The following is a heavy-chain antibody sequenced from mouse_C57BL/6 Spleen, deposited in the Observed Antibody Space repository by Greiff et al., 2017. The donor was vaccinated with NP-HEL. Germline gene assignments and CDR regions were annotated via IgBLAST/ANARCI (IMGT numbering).Heavy chain of an antibody. J-gene: IGHJ1*03. CDR2: IYPGDGDT. CDR1: GYAFSSSW. Sequence: QVQLQQSGPELVKPGASVKISCKASGYAFSSSWMNWVKQRPGKGLEWIGRIYPGDGDTNYNGKFKGKATLTADKSSSTAYMQLSSLTSEDSAVYCCARREYYGSSCWYFDVWGTGTTVTVSS. D-gene: IGHD1-1*01. CDR3: ARREYYGSSCWYFDV. V-gene: IGHV1-82*01.